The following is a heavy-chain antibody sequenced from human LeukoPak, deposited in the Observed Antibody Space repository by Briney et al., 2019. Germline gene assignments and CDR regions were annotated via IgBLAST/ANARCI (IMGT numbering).Heavy chain of an antibody. D-gene: IGHD3-3*01. CDR3: ARVPHYDFWSGPTSYGMDV. Sequence: ASVKVSCKASGYTFTSYYMHWVRQAPGQGLEWMGWINPNSGGTNYAQKFQGRVTMTRDTSISTAYMELSRLRSDDTAVYYCARVPHYDFWSGPTSYGMDVWGQGTTVTVSS. CDR2: INPNSGGT. V-gene: IGHV1-2*02. CDR1: GYTFTSYY. J-gene: IGHJ6*02.